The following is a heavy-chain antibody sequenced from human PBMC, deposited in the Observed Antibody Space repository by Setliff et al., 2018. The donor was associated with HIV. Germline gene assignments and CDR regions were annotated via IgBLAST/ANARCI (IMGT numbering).Heavy chain of an antibody. J-gene: IGHJ3*02. CDR2: IYYSGST. V-gene: IGHV4-59*01. D-gene: IGHD3-22*01. CDR3: ARRSPEYYYDSSATGAFDI. Sequence: SETLSLTCTVSGGSISSYYWSWIRQPPGKGLEWIGYIYYSGSTNYNPSLKSRVTISVDTSKNQFSLKLSSVAAADTAVYYCARRSPEYYYDSSATGAFDIWGQGTMVTVSS. CDR1: GGSISSYY.